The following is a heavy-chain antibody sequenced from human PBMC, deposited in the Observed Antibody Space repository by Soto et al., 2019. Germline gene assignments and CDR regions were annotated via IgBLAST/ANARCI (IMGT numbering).Heavy chain of an antibody. CDR1: GFTVSNFA. Sequence: GGALRLSCAVSGFTVSNFAMTWVRQAPGEGLEGGSSISGTDDYTYYADSVKGRFTISRDNARNTLFVHLKKLRADDTAVYYCAKSGSQYAWSIQALYDPWGRGARVTV. V-gene: IGHV3-23*01. CDR2: ISGTDDYT. D-gene: IGHD6-13*01. CDR3: AKSGSQYAWSIQALYDP. J-gene: IGHJ5*02.